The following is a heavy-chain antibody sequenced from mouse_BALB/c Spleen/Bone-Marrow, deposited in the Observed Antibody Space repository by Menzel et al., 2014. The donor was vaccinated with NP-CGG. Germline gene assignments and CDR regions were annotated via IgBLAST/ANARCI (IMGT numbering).Heavy chain of an antibody. V-gene: IGHV1-5*01. CDR1: GYTFTSYW. D-gene: IGHD3-1*01. J-gene: IGHJ2*01. CDR3: TTLARNYFDY. CDR2: IYPGNSDT. Sequence: VQLQQSGTVLARPGASVKMSCKASGYTFTSYWMHWVKQRPGQGLEWICTIYPGNSDTTYNQKFKGKAKLTAVTSTSTAYMELSSLTNEDSAVYYCTTLARNYFDYWGQGTTLTVSS.